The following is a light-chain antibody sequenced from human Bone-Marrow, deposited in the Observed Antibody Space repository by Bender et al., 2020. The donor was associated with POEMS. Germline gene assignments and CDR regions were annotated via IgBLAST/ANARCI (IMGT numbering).Light chain of an antibody. Sequence: QSVLTQPASLSGSPGQSITISCTGTATDVGASKYVSWFQQHPGKAPKLMIYDVSDRPSGVSNRFSGSKSGNTASLTISGLQPEDEADYYCCSYTSSTTLVFGGGTKVTVL. CDR2: DVS. CDR1: ATDVGASKY. V-gene: IGLV2-14*01. CDR3: CSYTSSTTLV. J-gene: IGLJ2*01.